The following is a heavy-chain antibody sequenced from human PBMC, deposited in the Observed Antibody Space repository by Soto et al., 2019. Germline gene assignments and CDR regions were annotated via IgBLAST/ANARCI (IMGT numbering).Heavy chain of an antibody. D-gene: IGHD3-16*02. J-gene: IGHJ5*02. CDR2: IRSKAYGGTT. V-gene: IGHV3-49*03. CDR1: GFTFGDYA. CDR3: TRGSITDHTDYDYVWGSYRYTS. Sequence: PGGSLRLSCTASGFTFGDYAMSWFRQAPGKGLEWVGFIRSKAYGGTTEYAASVKGRFTISRDDSKSIAYLQMNSLKTEDTAVYYCTRGSITDHTDYDYVWGSYRYTSWGQGTLVTVSS.